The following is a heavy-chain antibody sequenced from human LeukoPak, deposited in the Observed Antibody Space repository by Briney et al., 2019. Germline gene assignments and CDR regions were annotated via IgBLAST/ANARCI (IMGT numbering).Heavy chain of an antibody. CDR1: GFTFSSFW. V-gene: IGHV3-53*01. CDR2: IYSSGST. CDR3: TRAEFSNSFDD. D-gene: IGHD6-6*01. Sequence: GGSLRLSCAASGFTFSSFWMNWVRQTPGRGLEWVAFIYSSGSTYYAESVEGRFTISRDNSKNTLYLEMTSLRVEDTAVYYCTRAEFSNSFDDWGQGTLVLVSS. J-gene: IGHJ4*02.